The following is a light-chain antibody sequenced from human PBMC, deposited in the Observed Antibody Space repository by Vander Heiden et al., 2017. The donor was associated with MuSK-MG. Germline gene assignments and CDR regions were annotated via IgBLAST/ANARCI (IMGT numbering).Light chain of an antibody. J-gene: IGLJ1*01. CDR1: SSDIADFIF. Sequence: QPALPQPASVSGSPGQSITISCTGTSSDIADFIFVSWYQQHPGKAPKLVIFDVSYRPSEISSRFSGSRSGNTAFLTIAGLQAEDDANYYCSSYTKSLSYVFGPGTKVTVL. CDR3: SSYTKSLSYV. V-gene: IGLV2-14*03. CDR2: DVS.